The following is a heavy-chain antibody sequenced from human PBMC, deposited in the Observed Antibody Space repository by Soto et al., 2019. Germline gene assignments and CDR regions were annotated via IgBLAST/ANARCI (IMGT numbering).Heavy chain of an antibody. Sequence: GLSCAASEVTCGSYGMNWVRGAPGKGMEWVSYISSSGSTIYYADSVKGRFTISRDNAKNSLYLQMTSLRAEDTVVYYCASSNLGTYNWFDPWGQGPLFTASS. D-gene: IGHD1-1*01. J-gene: IGHJ5*02. CDR1: EVTCGSYG. V-gene: IGHV3-48*03. CDR2: ISSSGSTI. CDR3: ASSNLGTYNWFDP.